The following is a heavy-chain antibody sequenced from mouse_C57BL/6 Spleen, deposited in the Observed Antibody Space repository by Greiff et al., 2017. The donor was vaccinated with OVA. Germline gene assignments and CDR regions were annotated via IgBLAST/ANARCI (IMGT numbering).Heavy chain of an antibody. CDR3: VRHRDYDYPRYFDV. D-gene: IGHD2-4*01. J-gene: IGHJ1*03. CDR2: IRSKSNNYAT. V-gene: IGHV10-1*01. Sequence: EVKLMESGGGLVQPKGSLKLSCAASGFSFNTYAMNWVRQAPGKGLEWVARIRSKSNNYATYYADSVKDRFTISRDDSESMLYLQMNNLKTEDTAMYYCVRHRDYDYPRYFDVWGTGTTVTVSS. CDR1: GFSFNTYA.